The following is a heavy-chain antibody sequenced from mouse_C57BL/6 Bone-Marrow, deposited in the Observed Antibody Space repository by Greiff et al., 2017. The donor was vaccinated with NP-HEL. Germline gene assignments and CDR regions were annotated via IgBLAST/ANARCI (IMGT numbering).Heavy chain of an antibody. CDR2: ISSGGDYI. Sequence: EVQLVESGEGLVKPGGSLKLSCAASGFTFSSYAMSWVRQTPEKRLEWVAYISSGGDYIYYADTVKGRFTISRDNARNTRYLQMSRLKSEDTAMYYCTRDRVYYGSSWSYWYCDVWGTGTTVTVSS. CDR1: GFTFSSYA. CDR3: TRDRVYYGSSWSYWYCDV. V-gene: IGHV5-9-1*02. J-gene: IGHJ1*03. D-gene: IGHD1-1*01.